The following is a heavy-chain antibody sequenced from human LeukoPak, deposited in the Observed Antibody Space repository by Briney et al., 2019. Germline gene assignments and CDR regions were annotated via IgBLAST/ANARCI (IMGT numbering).Heavy chain of an antibody. V-gene: IGHV1-69*04. CDR3: ARGYSVSRAYGYPEFDY. Sequence: SVKVSCRASGGTFSSYAISWVRQAPGQGLEWMGRIIPILGIANYAQKFQGRVTITADKSTSTAYMELSSLRSEDTAVYYCARGYSVSRAYGYPEFDYWGQGTTVTVSS. CDR2: IIPILGIA. CDR1: GGTFSSYA. D-gene: IGHD5-24*01. J-gene: IGHJ4*03.